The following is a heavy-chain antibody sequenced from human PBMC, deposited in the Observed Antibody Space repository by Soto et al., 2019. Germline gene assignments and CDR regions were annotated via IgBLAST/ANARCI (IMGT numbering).Heavy chain of an antibody. J-gene: IGHJ3*02. CDR3: AAPVVGATGDDAFDI. Sequence: GGSLRLSCAASGFTFSSYGMHWVRQAPGKGLEWVAVISYDGSNKYYADSVKGRFTISRDNSKNTLYLQMNSLRAEDTAVYYCAAPVVGATGDDAFDIWGQGTMVTVSS. CDR2: ISYDGSNK. D-gene: IGHD1-26*01. V-gene: IGHV3-30*03. CDR1: GFTFSSYG.